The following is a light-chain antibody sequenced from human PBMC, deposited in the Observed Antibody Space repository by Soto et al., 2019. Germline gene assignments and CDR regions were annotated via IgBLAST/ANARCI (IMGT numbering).Light chain of an antibody. CDR3: SSYTISTPHV. CDR2: EVS. CDR1: STDVGGYNY. Sequence: QSVLTQPASVSGSPGQSITISCTGTSTDVGGYNYVSWYQQHPGKTPKLMIYEVSNRPSGVSNRFSGSKSGNTASLTISGLQAEDEADYYCSSYTISTPHVFGTGTKVTVL. J-gene: IGLJ1*01. V-gene: IGLV2-14*01.